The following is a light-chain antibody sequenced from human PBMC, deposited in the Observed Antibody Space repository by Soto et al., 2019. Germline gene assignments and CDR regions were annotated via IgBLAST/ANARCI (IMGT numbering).Light chain of an antibody. V-gene: IGKV3-11*01. CDR2: DAS. CDR1: QSVSSY. CDR3: HQYGSSPST. Sequence: EIVLTQSPATLSLSPGERATLSCRASQSVSSYLAWYQQKPGQAPRLLIYDASNRATGIPARFSGSGSGTDFTLTISSLEPEDFAVYYCHQYGSSPSTFGQGTKVDI. J-gene: IGKJ1*01.